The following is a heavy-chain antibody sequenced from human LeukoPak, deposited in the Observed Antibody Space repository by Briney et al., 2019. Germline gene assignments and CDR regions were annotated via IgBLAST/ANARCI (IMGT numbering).Heavy chain of an antibody. J-gene: IGHJ3*02. CDR1: GFTFSSYS. V-gene: IGHV3-21*01. D-gene: IGHD5-18*01. CDR2: ISSSSSYI. CDR3: AGRRGYGSRDAFDI. Sequence: GGSLRLSCAASGFTFSSYSMNWVRQAPGKGLEWVSSISSSSSYIYYADSVKGRFTISRDNAKNSLYLQMNSLRAEDTAVYYCAGRRGYGSRDAFDIWGQGTMVTVSS.